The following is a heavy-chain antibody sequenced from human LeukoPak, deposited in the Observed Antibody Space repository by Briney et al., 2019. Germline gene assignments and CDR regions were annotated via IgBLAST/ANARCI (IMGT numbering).Heavy chain of an antibody. CDR2: IYTSGST. D-gene: IGHD3-22*01. Sequence: PETLSLTCTVSGGSISSYYWSWIRQPAGKGLEWIGRIYTSGSTNYNPSLKSRVTMSVDTSKNQFSLQLSSVTAADTAVYYCARSPRRLFYDSSGYSYFDYWGQGTLVTVSS. CDR3: ARSPRRLFYDSSGYSYFDY. CDR1: GGSISSYY. J-gene: IGHJ4*02. V-gene: IGHV4-4*07.